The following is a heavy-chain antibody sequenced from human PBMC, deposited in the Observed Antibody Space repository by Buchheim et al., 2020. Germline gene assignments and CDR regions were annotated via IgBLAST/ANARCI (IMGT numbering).Heavy chain of an antibody. CDR2: INREGTTP. V-gene: IGHV3-74*01. Sequence: EVQLVESGGGLVQPGGSLRLSCSAPGFPFSIYWMHWVRQAPGKGLAWVSHINREGTTPNYADSVRGRFPPSKANGKNTLYLQMNNLRAEDTAVYYCVRDMYGSGDYWGQGTL. CDR3: VRDMYGSGDY. J-gene: IGHJ4*02. CDR1: GFPFSIYW. D-gene: IGHD3-10*01.